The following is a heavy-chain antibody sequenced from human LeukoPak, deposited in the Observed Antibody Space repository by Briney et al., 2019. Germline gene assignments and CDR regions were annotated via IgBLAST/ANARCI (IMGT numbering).Heavy chain of an antibody. CDR3: ARQTGSGLFILP. CDR2: IYYSGNT. CDR1: GVSISSSNSY. J-gene: IGHJ4*02. Sequence: SETLSLTCTVSGVSISSSNSYWGWIRHPPGKGLEWIGSIYYSGNTYYNASLKSQVSISIDTSKNQFSLRLTSVTAADTAVYYCARQTGSGLFILPGGQGTLVTVSS. V-gene: IGHV4-39*01. D-gene: IGHD3/OR15-3a*01.